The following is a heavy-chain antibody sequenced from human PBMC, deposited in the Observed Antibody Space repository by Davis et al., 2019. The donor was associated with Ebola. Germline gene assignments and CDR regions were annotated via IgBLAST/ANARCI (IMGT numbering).Heavy chain of an antibody. J-gene: IGHJ4*02. D-gene: IGHD3-3*01. V-gene: IGHV2-5*02. CDR2: IYWDDDK. CDR1: GFSLTTSGVG. CDR3: AHSGPYYDFWSGYYVVFDY. Sequence: SGPTLVKPTQTLTLTCTFSGFSLTTSGVGVGWIRQPPGKALEWLALIYWDDDKRYSPPLKSRLTITKDTSKNQVVLTMTNMDPVDTATYYCAHSGPYYDFWSGYYVVFDYWGQGTLVTVSS.